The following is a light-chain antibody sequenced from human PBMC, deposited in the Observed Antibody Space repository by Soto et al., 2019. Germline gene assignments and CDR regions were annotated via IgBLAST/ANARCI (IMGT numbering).Light chain of an antibody. CDR2: EVS. V-gene: IGLV2-18*01. CDR1: SSDVGSYNR. J-gene: IGLJ1*01. CDR3: SLYTSDSTYV. Sequence: QSVLTQPPSVSGSPGQSVTISCTGTSSDVGSYNRVSWYQRPPGTGPKLMIYEVSNRPSGVPDRFSGSKSGNTASLTISGLQAEDEAEYYCSLYTSDSTYVFGTGTKVTVL.